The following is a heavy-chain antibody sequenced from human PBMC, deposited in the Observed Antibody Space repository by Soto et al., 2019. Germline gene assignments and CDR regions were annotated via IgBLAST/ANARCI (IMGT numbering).Heavy chain of an antibody. D-gene: IGHD3-3*01. CDR2: MDPRNGNT. Sequence: QVQLVQSGAEVKKPGASVKVSCKASGYTFSNFDINWVRQAPGQGLEWVGWMDPRNGNTGYAEKLQGRVTMTGNTAISTAYMELSSLRSEDTAVYYCARDLGDFRSTSGVFLYGMDVWGQGTTVTVS. CDR1: GYTFSNFD. J-gene: IGHJ6*02. CDR3: ARDLGDFRSTSGVFLYGMDV. V-gene: IGHV1-8*01.